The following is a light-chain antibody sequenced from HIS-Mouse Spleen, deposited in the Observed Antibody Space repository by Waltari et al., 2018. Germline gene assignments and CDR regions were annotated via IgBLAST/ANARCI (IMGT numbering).Light chain of an antibody. J-gene: IGLJ3*02. CDR3: AAWDDSLNGPV. CDR2: SNN. CDR1: SPNIGSNT. V-gene: IGLV1-44*01. Sequence: QSVLTQPPSASGTPGQRVTISCSGSSPNIGSNTVNWYQQLPGTAPKLLIYSNNQRPSGVPDRFSGSKSGTSASLAISGLQSEDEADYYCAAWDDSLNGPVFGGGTKLTDL.